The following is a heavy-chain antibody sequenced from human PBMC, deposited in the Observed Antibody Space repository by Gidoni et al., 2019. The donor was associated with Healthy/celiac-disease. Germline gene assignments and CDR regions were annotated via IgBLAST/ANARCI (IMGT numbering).Heavy chain of an antibody. J-gene: IGHJ4*02. CDR2: ISSSSSTI. Sequence: EVQLVESGGGLVQPGGSLRLSCAASGFTFSSYSMNWVRQAPGKGLECVSYISSSSSTIYYADSVKGRFTISRDNAKNSLYLQMNSLRAEDTAVYYCARGGPKNYYDSSGPFDYWGQGTLVTVSS. CDR1: GFTFSSYS. V-gene: IGHV3-48*01. CDR3: ARGGPKNYYDSSGPFDY. D-gene: IGHD3-22*01.